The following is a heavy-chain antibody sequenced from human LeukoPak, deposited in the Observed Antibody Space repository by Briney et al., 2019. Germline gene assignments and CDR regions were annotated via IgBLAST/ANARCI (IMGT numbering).Heavy chain of an antibody. Sequence: ASVKVSCKASGYTFTSYAMHWVRQAPGQRLEWMGWIDAGDGNTRYSQNFQGRVTITRDTSASTAFMELSSLRSEDTAVYYCARTTTVRGSGSYYPFDYWGQGTLVTVSS. V-gene: IGHV1-3*01. J-gene: IGHJ4*02. CDR1: GYTFTSYA. D-gene: IGHD3-10*01. CDR3: ARTTTVRGSGSYYPFDY. CDR2: IDAGDGNT.